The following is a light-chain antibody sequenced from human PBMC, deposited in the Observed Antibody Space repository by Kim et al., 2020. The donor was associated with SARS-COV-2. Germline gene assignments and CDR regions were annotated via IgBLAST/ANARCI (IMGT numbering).Light chain of an antibody. Sequence: QSALTQPASVSGSPGQSITISCTGTSSDVGDYNYVSWYQQHPGKAPKLIIYDVSSRPSGVSDRFSGSKSGNTASLGISGLQAEGEADYYCSSYTSTSILVVFGGGNQLTVL. CDR2: DVS. J-gene: IGLJ3*02. CDR3: SSYTSTSILVV. V-gene: IGLV2-14*03. CDR1: SSDVGDYNY.